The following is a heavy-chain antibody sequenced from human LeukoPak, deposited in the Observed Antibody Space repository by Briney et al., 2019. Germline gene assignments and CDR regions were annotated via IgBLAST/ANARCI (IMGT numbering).Heavy chain of an antibody. Sequence: GGSLRLSCAASGFTFSSYAMYWVRQAPGKGLEWVAVISYDGSNKYYADSVKGRFTISRDNSKNTLYLQMNSLRAEDTAVYYCARDLATVTIYYYYGMDVWGQGTTVTASS. CDR3: ARDLATVTIYYYYGMDV. V-gene: IGHV3-30-3*01. CDR2: ISYDGSNK. J-gene: IGHJ6*02. D-gene: IGHD4-17*01. CDR1: GFTFSSYA.